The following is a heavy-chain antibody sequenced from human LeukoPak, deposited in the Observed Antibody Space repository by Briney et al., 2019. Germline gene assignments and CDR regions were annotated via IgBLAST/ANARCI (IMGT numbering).Heavy chain of an antibody. CDR1: GGSISSGGYY. CDR2: IYYSGST. D-gene: IGHD3-22*01. J-gene: IGHJ4*02. Sequence: SQTLSLTCTVSGGSISSGGYYWSWIRQPPGKGLEWIGYIYYSGSTTYNPSLKSRVTISVDTSNNQFSLKLSSVTAADTAVYYCARSPTFYHDSDGYPRGYDYWGQGTLVTVSS. V-gene: IGHV4-61*08. CDR3: ARSPTFYHDSDGYPRGYDY.